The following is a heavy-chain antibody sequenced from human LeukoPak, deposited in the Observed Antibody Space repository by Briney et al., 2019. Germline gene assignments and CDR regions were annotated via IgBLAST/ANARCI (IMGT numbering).Heavy chain of an antibody. CDR3: ARGNE. CDR1: GFTFSSYG. J-gene: IGHJ4*02. V-gene: IGHV3-33*01. CDR2: IWYDGSNK. D-gene: IGHD1-1*01. Sequence: PGRSLRLSCAASGFTFSSYGMHWVRQAPGKGLEWVAVIWYDGSNKYYADSVKGRFTISRDNAKNSLYLQMNSLRAEDTALYYCARGNEWGQGTLVTVSS.